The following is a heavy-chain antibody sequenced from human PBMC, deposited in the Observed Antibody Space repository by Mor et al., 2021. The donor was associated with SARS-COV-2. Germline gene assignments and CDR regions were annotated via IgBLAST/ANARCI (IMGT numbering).Heavy chain of an antibody. Sequence: SGGTNYAQKFQGWVTMTRDTSISTAYMELSRLRSDDTAVYYCARESGGSRSSNWFDPWGQGTLVTVSS. V-gene: IGHV1-2*04. D-gene: IGHD2-15*01. J-gene: IGHJ5*02. CDR2: SGGT. CDR3: ARESGGSRSSNWFDP.